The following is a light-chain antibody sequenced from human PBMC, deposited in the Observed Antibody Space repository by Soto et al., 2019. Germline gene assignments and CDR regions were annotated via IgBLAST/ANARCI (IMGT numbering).Light chain of an antibody. CDR1: QSLGIF. V-gene: IGKV1-39*01. CDR3: QQSHSSPLS. J-gene: IGKJ4*01. Sequence: DIPLTQSPSCLSASLLEGXAIXGRASQSLGIFLNWYQQKPGKAPELLIYTASNLQSGVPSRFSGSGSGTDFALTISSLQPEDSAVYYCQQSHSSPLSFGGGTKVDNK. CDR2: TAS.